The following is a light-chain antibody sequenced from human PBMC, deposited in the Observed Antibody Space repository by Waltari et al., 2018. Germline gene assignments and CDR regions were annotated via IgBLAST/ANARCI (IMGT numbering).Light chain of an antibody. CDR3: QVWDANTDPGV. V-gene: IGLV3-21*04. J-gene: IGLJ1*01. CDR2: YDS. CDR1: NIESKS. Sequence: SYVLTQPPSVSVAPGQTASITCGGKNIESKSVHWYQQKPGQAPILVISYDSDRPSGIPERFSGSNSGNTATLTISRVEAGDEADYYCQVWDANTDPGVFGTGTEVTVL.